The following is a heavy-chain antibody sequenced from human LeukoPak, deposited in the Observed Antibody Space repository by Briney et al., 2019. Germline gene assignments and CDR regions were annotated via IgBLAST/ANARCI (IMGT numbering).Heavy chain of an antibody. V-gene: IGHV4-30-4*01. Sequence: SQTLSLTCTVSGGSISSGDYYWSWIRQPPGKGLEWIGYIYYSGSTYYNPSLKSRVTISVNTSKNQFSLKVSSVTAADTGVYYCARVKTIGWFDPWGQGTLVTVSS. CDR3: ARVKTIGWFDP. J-gene: IGHJ5*02. D-gene: IGHD4/OR15-4a*01. CDR2: IYYSGST. CDR1: GGSISSGDYY.